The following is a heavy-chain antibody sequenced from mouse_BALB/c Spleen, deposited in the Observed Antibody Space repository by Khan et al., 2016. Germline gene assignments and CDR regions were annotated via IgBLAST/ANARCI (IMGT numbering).Heavy chain of an antibody. CDR1: GYTFNSCW. CDR2: ILPGTDTT. Sequence: QVQLQQSGAELMKPGASVKISCKATGYTFNSCWIEWVKQRPGHGLEWIGEILPGTDTTDYNEKFKDRAAFTADTSSNTAYMQLSSLTSEDSAVYYCAREERGSLFVDWGQGTLVTVSA. CDR3: AREERGSLFVD. J-gene: IGHJ3*01. V-gene: IGHV1-9*01.